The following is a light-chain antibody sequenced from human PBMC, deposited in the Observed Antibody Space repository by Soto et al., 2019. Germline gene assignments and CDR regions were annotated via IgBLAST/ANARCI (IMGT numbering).Light chain of an antibody. CDR3: QQYGSSHMIT. Sequence: EILLTESPGTLSLSPGERATLSCRACQSVSSSYLAWYQQKPGQAPRLLIYGASSRATGIPDRFSGSGSGTDFTLTISRLETEDFAVYYCQQYGSSHMITFGHGTRLEIK. CDR2: GAS. CDR1: QSVSSSY. V-gene: IGKV3-20*01. J-gene: IGKJ5*01.